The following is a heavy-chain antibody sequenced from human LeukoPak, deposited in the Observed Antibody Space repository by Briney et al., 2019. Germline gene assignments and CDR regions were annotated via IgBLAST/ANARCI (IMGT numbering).Heavy chain of an antibody. Sequence: ASVKVSCKASGYTFTSYGISWVRQAPGQGLEWMGWISAYNGNTNYAQKLQGRVTMTTDTSTSTAYMELRSLRSDDTAVYYCARIVVATIHYYYYMDVWGKGTTVTVSS. CDR2: ISAYNGNT. D-gene: IGHD5-12*01. CDR1: GYTFTSYG. J-gene: IGHJ6*03. CDR3: ARIVVATIHYYYYMDV. V-gene: IGHV1-18*01.